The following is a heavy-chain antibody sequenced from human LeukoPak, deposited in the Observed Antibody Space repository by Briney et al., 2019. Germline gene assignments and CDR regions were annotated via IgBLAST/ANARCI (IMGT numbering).Heavy chain of an antibody. CDR1: GFRFSNYA. V-gene: IGHV3-23*01. CDR3: AKDRPVVVVAASPFDY. CDR2: ISGSGGGT. J-gene: IGHJ4*02. Sequence: PGGTLRLSCAASGFRFSNYAMSWVRQAPGKGLEWVSGISGSGGGTYYADSVKGRFTISRDNSKNTVYLQMNSLRAEDTAVYYCAKDRPVVVVAASPFDYWGQGTLVTVSS. D-gene: IGHD2-15*01.